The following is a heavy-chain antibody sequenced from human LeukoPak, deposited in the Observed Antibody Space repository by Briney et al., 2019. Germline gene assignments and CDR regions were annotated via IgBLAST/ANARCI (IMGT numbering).Heavy chain of an antibody. J-gene: IGHJ4*02. V-gene: IGHV1-46*01. Sequence: ASVKVSCKASGYTFTSYYMHWVRQAPGQGLEWMGIINPSGGSTSYAQKFQGRVTMTRDMSTSTVYMELSSLRSEDTAVHYRARDRTTAGTTGGLDYWGQGTLVTVSS. D-gene: IGHD1-1*01. CDR3: ARDRTTAGTTGGLDY. CDR2: INPSGGST. CDR1: GYTFTSYY.